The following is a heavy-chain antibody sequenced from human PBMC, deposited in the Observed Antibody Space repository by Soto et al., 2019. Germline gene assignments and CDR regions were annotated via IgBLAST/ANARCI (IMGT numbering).Heavy chain of an antibody. J-gene: IGHJ6*02. CDR1: GGGVSWCGYY. V-gene: IGHV4-31*03. Sequence: PSGTRSLTGSVSGGGVSWCGYYWSGGRQNPGKGGEGIGDRYYSGSTYYNPSLKSRVTTSVDTPTNPFPLQLSPVTAADPAVYYCPSRELRFLEWLSTPPSGMDVWGQGTTVTVSS. D-gene: IGHD3-3*01. CDR3: PSRELRFLEWLSTPPSGMDV. CDR2: RYYSGST.